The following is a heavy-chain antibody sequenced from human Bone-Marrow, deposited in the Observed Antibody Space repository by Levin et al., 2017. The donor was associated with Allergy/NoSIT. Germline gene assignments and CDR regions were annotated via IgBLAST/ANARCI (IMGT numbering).Heavy chain of an antibody. CDR3: AKDISSSWSTGDLDY. CDR2: IRGSGVGT. V-gene: IGHV3-23*01. J-gene: IGHJ4*02. CDR1: GFTFSSYA. Sequence: GGSLRLSCAASGFTFSSYAMSWVRQAPGKGLEWVSGIRGSGVGTYYADSVKGRFTISGDNSKNTLYLQMKSLRAEDTAVYYCAKDISSSWSTGDLDYWGQGTQVTVSS. D-gene: IGHD6-6*01.